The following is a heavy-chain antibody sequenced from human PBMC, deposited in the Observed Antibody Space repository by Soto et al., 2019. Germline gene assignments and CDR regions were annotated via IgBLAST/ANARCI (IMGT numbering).Heavy chain of an antibody. J-gene: IGHJ6*02. Sequence: QVQLVESGGGVVQPGRSLRLSCAASGFTFSSYAMHWVRQAPGKGLEWVAVISYDGSNKYYGDSVKGRITISRDNSKNTLYLHMNSLRAEDTAVYSCARACITIFGVVIYGMDVWGQGPTVTVS. V-gene: IGHV3-30-3*01. CDR1: GFTFSSYA. D-gene: IGHD3-3*01. CDR2: ISYDGSNK. CDR3: ARACITIFGVVIYGMDV.